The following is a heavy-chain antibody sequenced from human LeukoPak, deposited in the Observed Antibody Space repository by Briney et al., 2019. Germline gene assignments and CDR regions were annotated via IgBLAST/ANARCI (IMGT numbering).Heavy chain of an antibody. J-gene: IGHJ5*02. D-gene: IGHD3-10*01. CDR1: GFTFDDYA. V-gene: IGHV3-9*01. Sequence: GRSLRLSCAASGFTFDDYAMHWVRQAPGKGLEWVSGISWKSGNIVYADSVKGRFTISRDNGKNSLYLQMNSLRVEDTAIYYCARAIFFGERGPGAWGQGTLVTVSS. CDR2: ISWKSGNI. CDR3: ARAIFFGERGPGA.